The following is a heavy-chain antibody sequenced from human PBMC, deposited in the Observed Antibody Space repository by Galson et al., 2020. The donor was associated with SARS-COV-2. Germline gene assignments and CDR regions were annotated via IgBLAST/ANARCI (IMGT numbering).Heavy chain of an antibody. J-gene: IGHJ6*02. V-gene: IGHV3-33*06. Sequence: QLGESLKISCAASGFTFSSYGMHWVRQAPGKGLEWVAVIWYDGSNKYYADSVKGRFTISRDNSKNTLYLQMNSLRAEDTAVYYCAKPYCGGDCYSLGPNYYYYGMDVWGQGTTVTVSS. D-gene: IGHD2-21*01. CDR2: IWYDGSNK. CDR1: GFTFSSYG. CDR3: AKPYCGGDCYSLGPNYYYYGMDV.